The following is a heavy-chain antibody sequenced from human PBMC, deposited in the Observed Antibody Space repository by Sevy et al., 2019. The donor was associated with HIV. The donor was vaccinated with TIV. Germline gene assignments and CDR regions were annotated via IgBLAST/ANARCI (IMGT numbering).Heavy chain of an antibody. J-gene: IGHJ4*02. Sequence: GGSLRLSCAASGFTFSSYAMSWVRQAPGKGLEWVSAISGSGGSTYYADSVKGRFTISRDNSKKTLYLQMNSLRAEDTAVYYCAKDQTNFHTNFDYWGQGTLVTVSS. CDR1: GFTFSSYA. CDR2: ISGSGGST. D-gene: IGHD7-27*01. CDR3: AKDQTNFHTNFDY. V-gene: IGHV3-23*01.